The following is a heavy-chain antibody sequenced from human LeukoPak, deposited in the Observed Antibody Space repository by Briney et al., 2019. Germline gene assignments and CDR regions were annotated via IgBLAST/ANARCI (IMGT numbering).Heavy chain of an antibody. D-gene: IGHD3-10*01. CDR1: GFTFSSYA. CDR2: ISGSGGST. CDR3: AKVLLWFGEFPYYFDY. V-gene: IGHV3-23*01. J-gene: IGHJ4*02. Sequence: PGGSLRLSCAASGFTFSSYAMSWVRQAPGKGLEWVSAISGSGGSTYYADSVKGRFTISRDNSKNTLYLQMNSLRAEDTAVYYCAKVLLWFGEFPYYFDYWGQGTLVTVSS.